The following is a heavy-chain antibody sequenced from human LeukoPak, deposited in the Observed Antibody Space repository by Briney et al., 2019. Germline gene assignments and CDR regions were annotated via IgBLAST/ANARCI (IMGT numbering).Heavy chain of an antibody. CDR3: ARTDPYDSSGYYYAYFQH. D-gene: IGHD3-22*01. Sequence: GGSLRLPCAASGFTFSSYAMHWVRQAPGKGLEYVSAISSNGGSTYYANSVKGRFTISRDNSKNTLYLQMGSLRAEDMAVYYCARTDPYDSSGYYYAYFQHWGQGTLVTVSS. CDR1: GFTFSSYA. J-gene: IGHJ1*01. CDR2: ISSNGGST. V-gene: IGHV3-64*01.